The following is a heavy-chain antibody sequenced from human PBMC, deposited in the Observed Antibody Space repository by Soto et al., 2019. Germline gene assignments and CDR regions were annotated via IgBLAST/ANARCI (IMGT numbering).Heavy chain of an antibody. CDR1: GFSFSTFE. J-gene: IGHJ5*01. V-gene: IGHV3-23*01. CDR3: VKGGWLDF. D-gene: IGHD3-16*01. CDR2: ISDDSSRT. Sequence: VQLLESGGGLVQPGGSLRLSCAASGFSFSTFEMSWVRQAPGRGLEWVSFISDDSSRTYYADAVKGRFTISRDNSKYMLYLQMNSLTAEDTAVYACVKGGWLDFWGQGTLVTVSS.